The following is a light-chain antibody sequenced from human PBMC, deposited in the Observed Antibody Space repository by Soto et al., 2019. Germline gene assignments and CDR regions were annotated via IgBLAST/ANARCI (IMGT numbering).Light chain of an antibody. V-gene: IGLV6-57*01. J-gene: IGLJ3*02. CDR3: QSYDATTQV. Sequence: NFMLTQPHSVSASPGKTVIISCTRSSGSIASNYVQWYQQRPGSSPTTVIYEDNQRPSGVPDRFSGSIDSSSNSASLTISRLETEDDADYYCQSYDATTQVFGGGTKLTVL. CDR1: SGSIASNY. CDR2: EDN.